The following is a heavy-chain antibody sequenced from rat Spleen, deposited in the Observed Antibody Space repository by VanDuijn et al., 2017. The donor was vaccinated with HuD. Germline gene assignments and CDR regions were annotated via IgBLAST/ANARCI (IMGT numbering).Heavy chain of an antibody. CDR3: ARRQYGYTDYFDY. V-gene: IGHV5-22*01. Sequence: EVQLVESGGGLVQPGRSLKLSCAASGFTFSDYYMAWVRQAPKKGLEWVASISYEGSSTYYRDSVKGRFTISRDNAKSTLSLQMDSLRSEDTATYYCARRQYGYTDYFDYWGQGVMVTVSS. CDR2: ISYEGSST. D-gene: IGHD1-4*01. J-gene: IGHJ2*01. CDR1: GFTFSDYY.